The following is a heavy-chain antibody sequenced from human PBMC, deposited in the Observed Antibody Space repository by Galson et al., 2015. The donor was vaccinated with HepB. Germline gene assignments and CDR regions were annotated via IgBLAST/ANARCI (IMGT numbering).Heavy chain of an antibody. V-gene: IGHV1-46*01. CDR2: INPNDDNT. CDR3: AREPLYDILTGYLVGIDY. J-gene: IGHJ4*02. CDR1: GYTFTRYY. D-gene: IGHD3-9*01. Sequence: VKVSCKASGYTFTRYYLHWVRQAPGQGLEWMGIINPNDDNTTYAQKFQGRVTMTSDTSTSTFYLELSSLRSGDTAVYYCAREPLYDILTGYLVGIDYWGQGTLVAVPS.